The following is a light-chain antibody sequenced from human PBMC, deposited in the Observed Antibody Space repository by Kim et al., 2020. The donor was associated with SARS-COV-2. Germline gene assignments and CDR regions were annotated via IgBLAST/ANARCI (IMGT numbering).Light chain of an antibody. CDR1: ESVSSNY. CDR3: QRYGRSHYA. CDR2: GAS. J-gene: IGKJ2*01. V-gene: IGKV3-20*01. Sequence: WSPGETATLSCRASESVSSNYLAWYQQKPGQAPRLLVYGASTRATGIPDRFSGSGSGTDFTLTIRGLEPEDFAVYYCQRYGRSHYAFGQGTKLEI.